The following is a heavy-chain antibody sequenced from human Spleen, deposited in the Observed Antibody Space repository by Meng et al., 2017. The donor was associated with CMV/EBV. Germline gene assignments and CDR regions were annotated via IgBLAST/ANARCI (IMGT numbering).Heavy chain of an antibody. CDR2: ISGSGGNT. Sequence: GESLKISCATSGFTFSSYSMNWVRQAPGKGLEWVSSISGSGGNTYHADSVKGRFIISRDNSKNTLYLQMSSLRAEDTAVYYCARDDLGDYWGQGTLVTVSS. J-gene: IGHJ4*02. V-gene: IGHV3-23*01. CDR3: ARDDLGDY. CDR1: GFTFSSYS. D-gene: IGHD3-16*01.